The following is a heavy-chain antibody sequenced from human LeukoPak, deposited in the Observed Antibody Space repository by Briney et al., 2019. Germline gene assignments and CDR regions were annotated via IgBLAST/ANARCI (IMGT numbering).Heavy chain of an antibody. CDR2: INSDGDTI. CDR1: GFIFSSYE. CDR3: ARGGSTWYY. J-gene: IGHJ4*02. Sequence: GGSLRLSCAASGFIFSSYEMNWVRQAPGKGLEWISYINSDGDTIYYADPVKGRFTISRDNAKNSLFLQMNSLRAEDTAVYYCARGGSTWYYWGQGTLVTVSS. V-gene: IGHV3-48*03. D-gene: IGHD5/OR15-5a*01.